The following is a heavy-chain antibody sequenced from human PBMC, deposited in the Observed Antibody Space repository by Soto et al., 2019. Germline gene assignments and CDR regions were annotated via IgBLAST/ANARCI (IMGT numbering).Heavy chain of an antibody. CDR2: ISAYNGNT. Sequence: ASVKVSCKASGYTFTSYGISWVRQAPGQGLEWMGWISAYNGNTNYAQKLQGRVTTTTDTSTSTAYMELRGLRSDDTAVYYCARDKSLVYDYIWGSYRHWWFAPWGQGTLVTVSS. D-gene: IGHD3-16*02. J-gene: IGHJ5*02. CDR3: ARDKSLVYDYIWGSYRHWWFAP. CDR1: GYTFTSYG. V-gene: IGHV1-18*01.